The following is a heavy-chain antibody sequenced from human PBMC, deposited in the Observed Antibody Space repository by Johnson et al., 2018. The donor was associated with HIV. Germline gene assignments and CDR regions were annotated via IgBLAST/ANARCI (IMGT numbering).Heavy chain of an antibody. V-gene: IGHV3-13*01. CDR2: IGTAGDT. J-gene: IGHJ3*02. D-gene: IGHD6-13*01. CDR1: GFTFSSYD. Sequence: VQVVESGGGLVQPGGSLRLSCVASGFTFSSYDMHWVRQATGKGLEWVSGIGTAGDTYYPGSVKGRFTISRDNSKNTLYLEMNSLRVEDTAVYYCAKVVTSSSSWQDDAFDIWGQGTVVTVSS. CDR3: AKVVTSSSSWQDDAFDI.